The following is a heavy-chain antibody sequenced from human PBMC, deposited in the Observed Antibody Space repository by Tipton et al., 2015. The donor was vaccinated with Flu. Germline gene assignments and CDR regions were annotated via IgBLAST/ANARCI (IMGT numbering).Heavy chain of an antibody. V-gene: IGHV3-30*02. CDR3: ARVYSSYFLDY. Sequence: SLRLSCAASGFTFSSYGMHWVRQVPGKGLEWVAFLRYDGSDKDYADSVKGRFTISRDNLKNTLYLQMNSLRAEDTAVYYCARVYSSYFLDYWGQGTLVTVSS. J-gene: IGHJ4*02. CDR2: LRYDGSDK. CDR1: GFTFSSYG. D-gene: IGHD2-21*01.